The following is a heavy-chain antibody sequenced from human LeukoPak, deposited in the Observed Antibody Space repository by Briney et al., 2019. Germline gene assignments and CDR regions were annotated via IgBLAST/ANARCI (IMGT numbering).Heavy chain of an antibody. Sequence: SETLSLTRPVSGGSHSRYFWRGIRQPAGRGLEGIGRIYTSGSTNYNPSLKSRLTMSVDTSKNQVSLKLSSLTAADTAVYYCARERGSCFFDYWGQGTLVTVSS. CDR2: IYTSGST. V-gene: IGHV4-4*07. D-gene: IGHD2-15*01. J-gene: IGHJ4*02. CDR3: ARERGSCFFDY. CDR1: GGSHSRYF.